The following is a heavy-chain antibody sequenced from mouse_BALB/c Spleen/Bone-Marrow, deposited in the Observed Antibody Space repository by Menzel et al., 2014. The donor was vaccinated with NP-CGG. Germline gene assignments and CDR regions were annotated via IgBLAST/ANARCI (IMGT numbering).Heavy chain of an antibody. V-gene: IGHV1-20*02. CDR1: GYSFTGYF. J-gene: IGHJ1*01. CDR2: INPYNGDT. Sequence: VQLKQSEPELVKPGASVKISCKASGYSFTGYFMNWVMQSHGKSLEWIGRINPYNGDTLYNQKFKGKATLTVDKSSSTAHMELRSLASEDSAVYYCARVTTDWYFDVWGAGTTVTVSS. CDR3: ARVTTDWYFDV. D-gene: IGHD1-1*01.